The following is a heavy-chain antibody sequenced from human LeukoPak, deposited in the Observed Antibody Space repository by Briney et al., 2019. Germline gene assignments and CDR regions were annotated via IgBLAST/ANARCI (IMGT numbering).Heavy chain of an antibody. J-gene: IGHJ4*02. V-gene: IGHV3-30-3*01. CDR1: GFTFSSYA. CDR3: ARAGYGSGSYYNDY. Sequence: GGSLRLSCAASGFTFSSYAMHWVRQAPGKGLEWVAVISYDGSNKYYADSVKGRFTISRDNSKNTLYLQMNSLRAEDTAVYYCARAGYGSGSYYNDYWGQGTLVTVSS. D-gene: IGHD3-10*01. CDR2: ISYDGSNK.